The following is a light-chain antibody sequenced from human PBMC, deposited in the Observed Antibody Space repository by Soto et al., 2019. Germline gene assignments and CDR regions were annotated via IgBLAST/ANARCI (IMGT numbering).Light chain of an antibody. J-gene: IGLJ1*01. CDR3: SSYTNINTRACV. CDR2: EVT. V-gene: IGLV2-14*01. Sequence: QSFRTQPASVSGSPGQSITISCAGASGDIGSYNRVSWYQQHPGKAPKLIIYEVTDRPSGVSNRFSGSKSGNTASLTISGLQAEDEAEYYCSSYTNINTRACVFGTGTKVTVL. CDR1: SGDIGSYNR.